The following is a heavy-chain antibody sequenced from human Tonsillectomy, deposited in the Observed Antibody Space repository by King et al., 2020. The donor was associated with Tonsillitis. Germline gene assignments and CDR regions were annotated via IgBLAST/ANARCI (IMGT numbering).Heavy chain of an antibody. CDR1: GFTFNTYN. V-gene: IGHV3-21*01. D-gene: IGHD3-3*01. J-gene: IGHJ6*02. CDR3: AGDVLRFFYGMDV. CDR2: ISRSGGDI. Sequence: VQLVESGGGLVKPGGSLRLSCAASGFTFNTYNMNWVRQAPGKGLEWVSSISRSGGDIYYADSVKGRFTISIDNAKNSLYLQMNSLRAEDTAVYYCAGDVLRFFYGMDVWGQGTTVTVSS.